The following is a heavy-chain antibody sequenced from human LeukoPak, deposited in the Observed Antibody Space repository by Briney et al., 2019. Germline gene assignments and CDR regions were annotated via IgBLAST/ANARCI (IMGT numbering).Heavy chain of an antibody. J-gene: IGHJ6*03. Sequence: SETLSLTCTVSGGSISSYYWSWIRQPPGKGLEWIGYIYTSGSTNYNPSLKSRVTISVDTSENQFSLKLSSVTAADTAVYYCARLTGTSHYYYMDVWGKGTTVTVSS. CDR2: IYTSGST. D-gene: IGHD1-7*01. V-gene: IGHV4-4*09. CDR3: ARLTGTSHYYYMDV. CDR1: GGSISSYY.